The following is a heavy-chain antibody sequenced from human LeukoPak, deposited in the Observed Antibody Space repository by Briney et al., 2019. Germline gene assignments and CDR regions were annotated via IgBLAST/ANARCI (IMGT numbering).Heavy chain of an antibody. Sequence: GGSLRLSCSASGFTFSTPGMNRVRQAPGKGLEWVAVICYDGNNKYYADSVKGRFTISRDNSKNTLYLQMNSLRAEDTAVYYCAKSTSSEEDIYHFDYWGRGTLVTVSS. CDR1: GFTFSTPG. J-gene: IGHJ4*02. D-gene: IGHD2-15*01. CDR2: ICYDGNNK. CDR3: AKSTSSEEDIYHFDY. V-gene: IGHV3-33*06.